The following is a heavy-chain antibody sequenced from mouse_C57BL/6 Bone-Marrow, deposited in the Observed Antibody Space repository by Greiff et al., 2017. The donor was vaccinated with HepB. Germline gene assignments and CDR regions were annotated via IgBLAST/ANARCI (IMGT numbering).Heavy chain of an antibody. CDR3: ARGSGYGRAWFAY. CDR2: IHPNSGST. V-gene: IGHV1-64*01. CDR1: GYTFTSYW. Sequence: VQLQQPGAELVKPGASVKLSCKASGYTFTSYWMHWVKQRPGRGLEWIGMIHPNSGSTNYNEKFKSKATLTVDKSSSTAYMQLSSLTSEDSAVYCCARGSGYGRAWFAYWGQGTLVTVSA. D-gene: IGHD3-2*02. J-gene: IGHJ3*01.